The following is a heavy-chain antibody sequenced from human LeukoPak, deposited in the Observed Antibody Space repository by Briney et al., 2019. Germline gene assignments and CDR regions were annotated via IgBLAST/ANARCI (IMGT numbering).Heavy chain of an antibody. V-gene: IGHV3-11*06. CDR2: ISSSSSYT. CDR1: GFTFSDYY. J-gene: IGHJ5*02. CDR3: ARDMAVAGTGWFDP. Sequence: SGGSLRLSCAASGFTFSDYYMSWIRQAPGKGLEWVSYISSSSSYTNYADSVKGRFTISRDNAKSSLYLQMNSLRAEDTAVYYCARDMAVAGTGWFDPWGQGTLVTVSS. D-gene: IGHD6-19*01.